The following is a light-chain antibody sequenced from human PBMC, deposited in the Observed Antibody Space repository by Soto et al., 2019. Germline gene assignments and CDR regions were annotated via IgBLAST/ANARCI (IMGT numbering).Light chain of an antibody. CDR2: NTS. CDR3: MLSYSGTQVV. Sequence: QAVVTQEPSLTVSPGGTVTLTCGSSTGAVTSGHYPYWFQQKPGQAPRTLIYNTSNKHSWTPARFSGSLLGGKAALTLSGAQPEDVAEYYCMLSYSGTQVVFGGGTKLTVL. V-gene: IGLV7-46*01. CDR1: TGAVTSGHY. J-gene: IGLJ2*01.